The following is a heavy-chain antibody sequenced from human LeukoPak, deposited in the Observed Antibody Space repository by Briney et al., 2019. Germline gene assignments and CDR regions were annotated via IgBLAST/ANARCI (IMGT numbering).Heavy chain of an antibody. D-gene: IGHD2-2*01. V-gene: IGHV4-34*01. CDR1: GGSFSGYY. Sequence: SETLSLTCAVYGGSFSGYYWSWIRQPPGKGLEWIGEINHSGSTNYNPSLKSRVTVSVDTSKNQFSLKLSSVTAADTAVYYCARGRSVGYCSSTSCRPKKYYYYMDVWGKGTTVTVSS. CDR2: INHSGST. J-gene: IGHJ6*03. CDR3: ARGRSVGYCSSTSCRPKKYYYYMDV.